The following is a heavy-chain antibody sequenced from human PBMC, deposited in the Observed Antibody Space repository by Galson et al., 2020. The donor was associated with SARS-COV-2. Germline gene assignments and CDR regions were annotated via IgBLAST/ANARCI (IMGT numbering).Heavy chain of an antibody. Sequence: ALVKVSCKASGYTFTSYGITWVRQAPGQGLELMGWISAYNGNTNYAQRLQGRVTMTTDTSTSTAYMELRSLRSDDTAVYYCARVDYSHGMDVWGQGTTVTVSS. CDR3: ARVDYSHGMDV. J-gene: IGHJ6*02. CDR2: ISAYNGNT. D-gene: IGHD2-21*01. CDR1: GYTFTSYG. V-gene: IGHV1-18*01.